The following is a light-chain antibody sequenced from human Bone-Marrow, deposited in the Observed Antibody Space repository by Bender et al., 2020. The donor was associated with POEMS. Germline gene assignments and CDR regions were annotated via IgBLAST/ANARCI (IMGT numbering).Light chain of an antibody. CDR3: QAWDGATVV. Sequence: SYVLTQPPSVSVSPGQAASITCSGGNLGEKFASWYQVKPGQSPLLVIYQDNRRPSGIPERFSGSNSGNTATLTISGTQDIDEADYYCQAWDGATVVFGGGTKLTVL. J-gene: IGLJ3*02. CDR2: QDN. CDR1: NLGEKF. V-gene: IGLV3-1*01.